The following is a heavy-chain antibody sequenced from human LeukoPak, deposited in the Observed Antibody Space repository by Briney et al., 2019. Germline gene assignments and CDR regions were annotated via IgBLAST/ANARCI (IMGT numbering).Heavy chain of an antibody. CDR3: ARDGYEAFDI. V-gene: IGHV1-46*01. CDR2: INPSGGST. Sequence: ASVKVSCKTSGYTFTNYYMHWVRQAPGQGLEWMGIINPSGGSTNFAQKFQGRVTMTRDTSTSTVYMELSSLRSEDTAVYYCARDGYEAFDIWGQGTMVTVSS. J-gene: IGHJ3*02. D-gene: IGHD5-12*01. CDR1: GYTFTNYY.